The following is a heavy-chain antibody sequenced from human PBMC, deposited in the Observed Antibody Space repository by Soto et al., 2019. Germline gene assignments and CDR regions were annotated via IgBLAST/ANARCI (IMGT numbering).Heavy chain of an antibody. Sequence: QVQLVQSGAEVKKPGASVKVSCKASGYTFTGYYMHWVRQAPGQGLEWMGWINPNSGGTNYAQKFQGWVTMTRDTSSSTAYMELSRLRSDDTAVYYCARETIAARPDYYYYGMDVWGQGTTVTVSS. CDR1: GYTFTGYY. J-gene: IGHJ6*02. V-gene: IGHV1-2*04. D-gene: IGHD6-6*01. CDR2: INPNSGGT. CDR3: ARETIAARPDYYYYGMDV.